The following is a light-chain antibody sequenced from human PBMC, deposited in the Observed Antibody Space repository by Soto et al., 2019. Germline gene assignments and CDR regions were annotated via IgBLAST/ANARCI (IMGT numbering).Light chain of an antibody. CDR3: AAWDDSLSGYV. V-gene: IGLV1-47*02. Sequence: QSVLTQPPSASGTPGQRVTITCSGSSSNSGSNYVYWYQQRPGTAPKLLIYSNNQRPSGVPDRFSGSKSGTSASLAISGLRSEDEADYYCAAWDDSLSGYVFGTGTKVTVL. CDR2: SNN. J-gene: IGLJ1*01. CDR1: SSNSGSNY.